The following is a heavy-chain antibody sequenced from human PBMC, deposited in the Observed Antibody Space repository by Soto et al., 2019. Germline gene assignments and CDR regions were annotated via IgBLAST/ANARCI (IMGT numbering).Heavy chain of an antibody. J-gene: IGHJ5*02. CDR1: GGSISSGNYF. CDR3: ARNPSDFWCDP. Sequence: PSETLSLTCSVSGGSISSGNYFWGWIRQPPGKGLEWIGSIYYSGSTYYNPSLKSRVTVSVDTSKNQFSLKLSSVTAADTAVYYGARNPSDFWCDPSGQGTLVTVAS. D-gene: IGHD2-21*02. V-gene: IGHV4-39*01. CDR2: IYYSGST.